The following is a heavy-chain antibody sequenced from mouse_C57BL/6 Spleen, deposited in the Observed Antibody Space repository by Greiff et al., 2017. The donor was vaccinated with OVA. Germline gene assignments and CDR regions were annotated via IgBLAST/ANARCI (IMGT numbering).Heavy chain of an antibody. CDR2: IDPSDSET. CDR3: ARSCYSNQYYAMDY. V-gene: IGHV1-52*01. D-gene: IGHD2-5*01. CDR1: GYTFTSYW. J-gene: IGHJ4*01. Sequence: VQLQQPGAELVRPGSSVKLSCKASGYTFTSYWMHWVKQRPIQGLEWIGNIDPSDSETHYNQKFKDKATLTVDKSSSTAYMQLSSLTSEDSAVYYCARSCYSNQYYAMDYWGQGTSVTVSS.